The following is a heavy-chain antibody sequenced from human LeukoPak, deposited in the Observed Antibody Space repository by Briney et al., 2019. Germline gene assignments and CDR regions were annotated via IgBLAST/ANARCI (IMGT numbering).Heavy chain of an antibody. CDR1: GGTFSSYA. J-gene: IGHJ6*03. D-gene: IGHD3-3*01. CDR3: ARGPTIFGVTGPTYYYMDV. CDR2: IIPIFGTA. V-gene: IGHV1-69*05. Sequence: SMKVSCKASGGTFSSYAISWVRQAPGQGLERMGGIIPIFGTANYAQKFQGRVTITTDESTSQAYMELSSLRSEDTAVYYCARGPTIFGVTGPTYYYMDVWGKGTTVTVSS.